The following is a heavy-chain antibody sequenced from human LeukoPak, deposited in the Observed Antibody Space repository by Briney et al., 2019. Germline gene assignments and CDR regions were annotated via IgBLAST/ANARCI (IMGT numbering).Heavy chain of an antibody. CDR3: ARDRRYSTSPYDAFDI. V-gene: IGHV4-59*01. CDR2: IYYSGST. CDR1: GVSINSYY. Sequence: SETLSLTCTVSGVSINSYYWSWILQPPGKGLEWIGYIYYSGSTNYNPSLESRVTISVDTSKNQFSLKLSSVTAADTAVYYCARDRRYSTSPYDAFDIWGQGTMVTVSS. D-gene: IGHD6-6*01. J-gene: IGHJ3*02.